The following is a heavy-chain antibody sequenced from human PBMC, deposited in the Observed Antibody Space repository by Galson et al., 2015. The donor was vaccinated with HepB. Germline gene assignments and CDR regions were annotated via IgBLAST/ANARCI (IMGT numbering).Heavy chain of an antibody. J-gene: IGHJ6*02. CDR1: GGTFSSYA. D-gene: IGHD3-22*01. Sequence: SVKVSCKASGGTFSSYAISWVRQAPGQGLEWMGRIIPILGIANYAQKFQGRVTITADKSTSTAYMELSSLRSEDTAVYYCARAPHYYDSSGYPDHYYYYGMDVWGQGTTVTVSS. CDR3: ARAPHYYDSSGYPDHYYYYGMDV. CDR2: IIPILGIA. V-gene: IGHV1-69*04.